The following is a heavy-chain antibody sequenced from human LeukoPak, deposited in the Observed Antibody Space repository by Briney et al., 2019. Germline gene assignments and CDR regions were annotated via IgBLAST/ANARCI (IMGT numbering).Heavy chain of an antibody. CDR3: ARGSGWSSYYGMDV. CDR2: ISSNGGST. Sequence: GGSLRLSCAASGFTFSSYTMHWVRQAPGKGLEYVSAISSNGGSTYYANSVKGRFTISRDNSKNTLYLQTGSLRAEDMAVYYCARGSGWSSYYGMDVWGQGTTVTVSS. D-gene: IGHD6-19*01. J-gene: IGHJ6*02. CDR1: GFTFSSYT. V-gene: IGHV3-64*01.